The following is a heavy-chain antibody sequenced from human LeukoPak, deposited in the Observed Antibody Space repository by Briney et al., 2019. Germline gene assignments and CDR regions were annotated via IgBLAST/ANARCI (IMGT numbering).Heavy chain of an antibody. Sequence: GGSLRLSCAVSGFTFSRYWMSWVRQAPGKGLEWVANIKHDGSVKYYVDSVKGRFTISRDNAKNSLYLQMNSLRAEDTAVYFCARDESYSSDYWGQGTLVTVSS. CDR1: GFTFSRYW. D-gene: IGHD6-13*01. CDR2: IKHDGSVK. J-gene: IGHJ4*02. CDR3: ARDESYSSDY. V-gene: IGHV3-7*05.